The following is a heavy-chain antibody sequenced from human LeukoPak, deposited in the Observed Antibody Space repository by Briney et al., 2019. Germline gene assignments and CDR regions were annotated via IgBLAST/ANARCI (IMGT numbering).Heavy chain of an antibody. CDR2: IWYDGSNK. J-gene: IGHJ4*02. CDR1: GFTFSSYG. V-gene: IGHV3-33*06. Sequence: PGGSLRLPCAASGFTFSSYGMHWVRQAPGKGLEWVAVIWYDGSNKYYADSVKGRITISRDNSKNTLYLQMNSLRAEDTAVYYCAKGLDWYCSGGSCYNIDYWGQGTLVTVSS. D-gene: IGHD2-15*01. CDR3: AKGLDWYCSGGSCYNIDY.